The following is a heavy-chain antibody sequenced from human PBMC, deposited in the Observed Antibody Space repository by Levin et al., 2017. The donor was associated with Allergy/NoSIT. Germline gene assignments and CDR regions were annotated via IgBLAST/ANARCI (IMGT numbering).Heavy chain of an antibody. J-gene: IGHJ6*03. D-gene: IGHD3-10*01. CDR1: GFTFSSYA. Sequence: GESLKISCSASGFTFSSYAMHWVRQAPGKGLEYVSAISSNGGSTYYADSVKGRFTISRDNSKNTLYLQMSSLRAEDTAVYYCVKESTGSGSYGFYYYYYYRDVWGKGTTVTVSS. CDR2: ISSNGGST. CDR3: VKESTGSGSYGFYYYYYYRDV. V-gene: IGHV3-64D*06.